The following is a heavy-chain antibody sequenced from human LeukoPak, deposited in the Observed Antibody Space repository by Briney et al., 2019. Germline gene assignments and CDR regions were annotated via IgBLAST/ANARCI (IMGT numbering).Heavy chain of an antibody. CDR2: IYWEDDQ. D-gene: IGHD6-19*01. CDR1: GFSLSTSGVG. Sequence: SGPTLVKPTQTLTLTCTFSGFSLSTSGVGVGWIRQPPGKALEWLSLIYWEDDQRYSPSLKRRLTITKDTPKNQVILTMNNMDPVDTGTYYCARLHNSDWSYDYWGQGALVTVSS. J-gene: IGHJ4*02. CDR3: ARLHNSDWSYDY. V-gene: IGHV2-5*02.